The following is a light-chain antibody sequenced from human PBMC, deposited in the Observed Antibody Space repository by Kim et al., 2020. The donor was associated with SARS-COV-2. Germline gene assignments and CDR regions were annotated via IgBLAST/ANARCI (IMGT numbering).Light chain of an antibody. J-gene: IGKJ1*01. Sequence: LCPGERPTLSCRASQTVRSSLAGYQQKPGQAPRLLIYDASNRATGISDRFSGSGFGTGFPLTISGLEPEDFAVFYCHQYGVWPQAFGRGTKVDIK. CDR2: DAS. CDR1: QTVRSS. V-gene: IGKV3-20*01. CDR3: HQYGVWPQA.